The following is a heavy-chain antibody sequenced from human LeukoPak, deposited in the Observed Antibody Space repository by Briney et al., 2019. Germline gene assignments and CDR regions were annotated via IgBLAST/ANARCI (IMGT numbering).Heavy chain of an antibody. CDR1: GGSINNYY. D-gene: IGHD5-18*01. J-gene: IGHJ4*02. Sequence: SETLSLTCAISGGSINNYYWRWIRQPPGKGLEWIEYIYYSDTTNYSPSLNSRVNISLDTAKNQFSLRLSSVTAADTAVYYCARQTAKNVDTARFDSWAQGTLVTVSS. CDR3: ARQTAKNVDTARFDS. CDR2: IYYSDTT. V-gene: IGHV4-59*08.